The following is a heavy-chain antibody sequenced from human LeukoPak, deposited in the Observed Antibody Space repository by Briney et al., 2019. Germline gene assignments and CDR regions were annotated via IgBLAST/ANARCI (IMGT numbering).Heavy chain of an antibody. J-gene: IGHJ4*02. D-gene: IGHD4-11*01. CDR2: IIPIFGTA. V-gene: IGHV1-69*05. CDR3: ATSDSNYFDY. CDR1: GGTFSSYA. Sequence: ASVKVSCKASGGTFSSYAFSWVRQAPGQGLEWMGGIIPIFGTANYAQKFQGRVTITTDESTSTAYMELSSLRSEDTAVYYCATSDSNYFDYWGQGTLVTVSS.